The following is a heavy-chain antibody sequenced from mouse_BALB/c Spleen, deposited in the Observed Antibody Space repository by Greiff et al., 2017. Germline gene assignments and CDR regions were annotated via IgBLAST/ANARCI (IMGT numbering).Heavy chain of an antibody. V-gene: IGHV1S127*01. J-gene: IGHJ3*01. CDR3: TRKDYGSREEWFDD. CDR2: IDPSVSET. Sequence: VQLQQSGPQLVRPGASVKISCKASGYSFTSYWMHWVQQRPGQGLEWIGMIDPSVSETRLNRKFKDKATLTVDISTSTAYMQLSSPTSEDTAVYYGTRKDYGSREEWFDDWGQGTLVTVSA. CDR1: GYSFTSYW. D-gene: IGHD1-1*01.